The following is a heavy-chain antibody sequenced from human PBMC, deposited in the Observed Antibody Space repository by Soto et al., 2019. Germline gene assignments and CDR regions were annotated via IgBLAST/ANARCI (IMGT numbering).Heavy chain of an antibody. V-gene: IGHV4-59*01. J-gene: IGHJ3*02. CDR1: GGSISSYY. CDR3: ARVTAPVGDPVAFDI. Sequence: QVQLQESGPGLVKPSETLSLTCTVSGGSISSYYWSWIRQPPGKGLEWIGYIYYSGSTNYNPSLKSRVTISVDTSKNPFPLKLSSVTAADTAVYYCARVTAPVGDPVAFDIWGQGTMVTVSS. D-gene: IGHD4-17*01. CDR2: IYYSGST.